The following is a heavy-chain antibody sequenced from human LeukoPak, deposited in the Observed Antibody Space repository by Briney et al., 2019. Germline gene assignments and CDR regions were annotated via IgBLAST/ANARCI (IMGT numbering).Heavy chain of an antibody. CDR1: GFTFSSYA. Sequence: PGGSLRLSCAASGFTFSSYAMSWVRQAPGEGLEWVSSITTSGGSTYYADSVKGRFTISRDNAKNTLYLQMNSLRAEDTAVYYCAKDHYVSGRYDAFDIWGQRTIHTVSS. D-gene: IGHD3-10*01. V-gene: IGHV3-23*01. J-gene: IGHJ3*02. CDR3: AKDHYVSGRYDAFDI. CDR2: ITTSGGST.